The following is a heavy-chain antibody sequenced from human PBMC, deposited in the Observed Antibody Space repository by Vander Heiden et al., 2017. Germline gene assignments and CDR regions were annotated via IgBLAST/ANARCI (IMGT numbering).Heavy chain of an antibody. CDR2: ISYDGSNK. D-gene: IGHD6-13*01. Sequence: QVQLVESGGGVVQPGRSLRPSCAASGFTFSSYAMHWVRQAPGKGLEWVAVISYDGSNKYYADSVKGRVTISRDNSKNTLYLQMNSLRAEDTAVYYCASVSSYSSSWYGGFFDYWGQGTLVTVSS. J-gene: IGHJ4*02. CDR3: ASVSSYSSSWYGGFFDY. V-gene: IGHV3-30*01. CDR1: GFTFSSYA.